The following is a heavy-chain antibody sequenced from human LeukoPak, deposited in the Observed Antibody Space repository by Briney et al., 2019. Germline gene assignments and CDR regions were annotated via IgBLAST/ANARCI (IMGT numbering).Heavy chain of an antibody. CDR1: GYTFTGYY. CDR2: INPNSGGT. Sequence: ASVKVSCKASGYTFTGYYMHWVRQAPGQGLEWMGWINPNSGGTNYAQKFQGRVTMTRDTSISTAYMELSRLRSDDTAVYYCAAGSVAGTFGAFDIWGQGTMVTVSS. J-gene: IGHJ3*02. V-gene: IGHV1-2*02. D-gene: IGHD6-19*01. CDR3: AAGSVAGTFGAFDI.